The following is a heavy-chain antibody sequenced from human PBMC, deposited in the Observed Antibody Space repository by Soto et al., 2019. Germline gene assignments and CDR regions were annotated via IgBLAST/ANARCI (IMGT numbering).Heavy chain of an antibody. CDR1: GYSFTDYH. J-gene: IGHJ6*02. CDR2: INPKSGGT. CDR3: ARGDSTDCSNGVCSFFYNHDMDV. D-gene: IGHD2-8*01. V-gene: IGHV1-2*04. Sequence: ASVKVSCKASGYSFTDYHIHWVRQAPGQGLEWLGRINPKSGGTSTAQKFQGWVTMTTDTSISTASMELTRLTSDDTAIYHCARGDSTDCSNGVCSFFYNHDMDVWGQGTTVTVSS.